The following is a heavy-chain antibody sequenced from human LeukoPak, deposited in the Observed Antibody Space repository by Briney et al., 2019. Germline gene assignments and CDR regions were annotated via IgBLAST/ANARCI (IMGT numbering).Heavy chain of an antibody. J-gene: IGHJ5*02. CDR2: IYHSGSP. V-gene: IGHV4-38-2*02. CDR1: GYSISSGYY. D-gene: IGHD2-2*01. Sequence: PSETLSLTCTVSGYSISSGYYWGWIRQPPGKGLEWIGSIYHSGSPYYNPSPKSRVTISVDTSKNQFSLKLNSVTAADTAVYYCARLSISSIRSSDVYWFDPWGQGALVTVSS. CDR3: ARLSISSIRSSDVYWFDP.